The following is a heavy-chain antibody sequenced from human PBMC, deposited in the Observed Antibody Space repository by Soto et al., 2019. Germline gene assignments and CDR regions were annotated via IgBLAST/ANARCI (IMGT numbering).Heavy chain of an antibody. J-gene: IGHJ6*04. Sequence: QVPLVQSGAEVKKPGAVVKVTCKASGYTFTSYAMHWVRQASGQRLEWMGWINAGNGNTKYSQKFQGRVTITRDTSASTAYMELSSLRSEDTAVYYCASSERHYDSSGYSYECSYYYGMDVWGNGTTVTVSS. CDR1: GYTFTSYA. V-gene: IGHV1-3*01. D-gene: IGHD3-22*01. CDR3: ASSERHYDSSGYSYECSYYYGMDV. CDR2: INAGNGNT.